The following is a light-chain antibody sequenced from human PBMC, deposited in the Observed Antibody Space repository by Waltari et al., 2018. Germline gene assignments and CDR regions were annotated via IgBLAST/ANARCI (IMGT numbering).Light chain of an antibody. J-gene: IGLJ2*01. CDR2: GSN. V-gene: IGLV1-40*03. Sequence: QSILTQPPSVSGAPGQRVTISCTGRSSNIGADHEAHWYQDFPGRGPKLLISGSNLRPSGVPDRISGSKSGAAASLTITGLQAEDEADYYCQSFDTSLSDGVVFGGGTKV. CDR1: SSNIGADHE. CDR3: QSFDTSLSDGVV.